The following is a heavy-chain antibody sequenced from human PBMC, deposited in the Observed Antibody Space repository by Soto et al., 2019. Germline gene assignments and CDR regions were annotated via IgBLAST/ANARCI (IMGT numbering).Heavy chain of an antibody. CDR2: ISSNGGST. J-gene: IGHJ6*02. V-gene: IGHV3-64D*08. Sequence: PGGSLRLSCSASGFTFSSYAMHWVRQAPGKGLEYVSAISSNGGSTYYADSVKGRFTISRDNSKNTLYLQMSSLRAEDTAVYYCVKGIYCSSTSCYFAPPYYYGMDVWGQGTTVTVSS. D-gene: IGHD2-2*01. CDR1: GFTFSSYA. CDR3: VKGIYCSSTSCYFAPPYYYGMDV.